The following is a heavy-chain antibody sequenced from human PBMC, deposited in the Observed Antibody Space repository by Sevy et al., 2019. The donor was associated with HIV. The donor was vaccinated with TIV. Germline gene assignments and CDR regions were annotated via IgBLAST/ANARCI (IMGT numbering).Heavy chain of an antibody. J-gene: IGHJ6*02. CDR1: SGSISNYY. CDR3: ARELHEYISFPKKRYYYYGMDV. Sequence: SETLSLTCNVSSGSISNYYWSWIRQPPGKGLEWIGYMSYSGNTHYNPSLKSRVTIAIDTSKNKFSLRLGSVTAADTAVYYCARELHEYISFPKKRYYYYGMDVWGQGTTVTVSS. V-gene: IGHV4-59*01. CDR2: MSYSGNT. D-gene: IGHD6-6*01.